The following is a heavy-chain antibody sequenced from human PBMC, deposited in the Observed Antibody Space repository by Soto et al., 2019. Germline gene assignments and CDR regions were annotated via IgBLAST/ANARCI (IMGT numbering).Heavy chain of an antibody. CDR2: IYYSGST. CDR1: GGSISSYY. D-gene: IGHD6-13*01. Sequence: SETLSLTCTVSGGSISSYYWSWIRQPPGKGLEWIGYIYYSGSTYYNPSLKSRVTISVDTSKNQFSLKLSSVTAADTAVYYCARHVGIAAAGTGFDGMDVWGQGTTVTVSS. V-gene: IGHV4-59*04. J-gene: IGHJ6*02. CDR3: ARHVGIAAAGTGFDGMDV.